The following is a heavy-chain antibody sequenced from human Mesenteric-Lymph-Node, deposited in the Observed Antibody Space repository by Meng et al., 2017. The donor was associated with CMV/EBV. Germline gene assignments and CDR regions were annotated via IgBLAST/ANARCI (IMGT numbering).Heavy chain of an antibody. J-gene: IGHJ6*02. CDR1: GFTFSSYS. CDR3: ARDINSNYAPIFYYYYYGMDV. V-gene: IGHV3-21*04. Sequence: GESLKISCAASGFTFSSYSMNWVRQAPGKGLEWVSSISSSSYIYYADSVKGRFTISRDNAKNSLYLQMNSLRAEDTAVYYCARDINSNYAPIFYYYYYGMDVWGQGTTVTVSS. D-gene: IGHD4-11*01. CDR2: ISSSSYI.